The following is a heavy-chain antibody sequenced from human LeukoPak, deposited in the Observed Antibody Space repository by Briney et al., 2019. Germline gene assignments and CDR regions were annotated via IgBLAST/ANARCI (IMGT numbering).Heavy chain of an antibody. CDR3: ARAGNSYDFWSGYYPTIQIFDY. CDR1: GYTFTGYY. J-gene: IGHJ4*02. V-gene: IGHV1-2*02. D-gene: IGHD3-3*01. Sequence: WASVKVSCKASGYTFTGYYTHWVRQAPGQGLEWMGWINPNIGSTNYAQKFQGRVTMTRDTSISTAYMELSRLRSDDTAVYYCARAGNSYDFWSGYYPTIQIFDYWGQGTLVTVSS. CDR2: INPNIGST.